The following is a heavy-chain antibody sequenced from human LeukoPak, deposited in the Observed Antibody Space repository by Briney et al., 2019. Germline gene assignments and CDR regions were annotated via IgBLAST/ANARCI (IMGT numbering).Heavy chain of an antibody. Sequence: GGSLRLSCAASGFTFSSYAMSWVRQAPGKGLEWVSVIYSGGSTYYADSVKGRFTISRDNSKNTLYLQMNSLRAEDTAVYYCARDGPDCSGGSCYGYWGQGTLVTVSS. V-gene: IGHV3-53*01. CDR3: ARDGPDCSGGSCYGY. CDR1: GFTFSSYA. D-gene: IGHD2-15*01. J-gene: IGHJ4*02. CDR2: IYSGGST.